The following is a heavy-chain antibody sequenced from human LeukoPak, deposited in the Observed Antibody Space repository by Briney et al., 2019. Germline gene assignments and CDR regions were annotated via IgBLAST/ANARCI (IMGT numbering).Heavy chain of an antibody. CDR3: AKDIVVVVAATPDY. D-gene: IGHD2-15*01. J-gene: IGHJ4*02. V-gene: IGHV3-23*01. Sequence: GGSLRLSCAASGFTFSSYAMSWVRQAPGKGREWVSAISGSGGSTYYADSVKGRFTISRDNSKNTLYLQMNSLRAEDTAVYYCAKDIVVVVAATPDYWGQGTLVTVSS. CDR2: ISGSGGST. CDR1: GFTFSSYA.